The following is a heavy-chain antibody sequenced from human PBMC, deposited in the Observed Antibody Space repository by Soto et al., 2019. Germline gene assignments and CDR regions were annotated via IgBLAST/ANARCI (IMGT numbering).Heavy chain of an antibody. CDR3: TYISGLWDFHY. Sequence: GGSLSLSCEASGFPFSDYVMNWVRQGPGKGLEWVSTIGRGDDKYYADSVKGRFTISRDTSKNTLFLQMNSLKTEDTAVYYCTYISGLWDFHYWGQGTLVTVSS. CDR2: IGRGDDK. D-gene: IGHD6-19*01. CDR1: GFPFSDYV. J-gene: IGHJ4*02. V-gene: IGHV3-23*01.